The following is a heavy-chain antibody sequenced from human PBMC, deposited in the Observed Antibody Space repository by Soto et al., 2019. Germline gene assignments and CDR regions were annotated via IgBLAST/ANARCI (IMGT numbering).Heavy chain of an antibody. CDR3: ARDSLTLTADPPNAFDS. D-gene: IGHD2-21*02. V-gene: IGHV3-48*03. CDR1: GFTFSNYE. Sequence: GGSLRLSCVASGFTFSNYEMNWVRQAPGKGLEWVSYMSTSGYIIYYADSVKGRFTISRDNAKNSLFLQMNSLRVEDTAVYYCARDSLTLTADPPNAFDSWGQGTLVTVSS. CDR2: MSTSGYII. J-gene: IGHJ3*02.